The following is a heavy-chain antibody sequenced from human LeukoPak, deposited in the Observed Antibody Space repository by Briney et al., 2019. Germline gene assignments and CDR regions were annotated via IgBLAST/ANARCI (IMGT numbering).Heavy chain of an antibody. CDR1: GGSFSGYY. CDR2: INHSGST. J-gene: IGHJ4*02. CDR3: ARGGGDYGGNSDFDY. Sequence: SETLSLTCAVYGGSFSGYYWSWIRQPPGKGLEWIGEINHSGSTNYNPSLKSRVTISADTSKNQFSLKLSSVTAADTAVYYCARGGGDYGGNSDFDYWGQGTLVTVSS. D-gene: IGHD4-23*01. V-gene: IGHV4-34*01.